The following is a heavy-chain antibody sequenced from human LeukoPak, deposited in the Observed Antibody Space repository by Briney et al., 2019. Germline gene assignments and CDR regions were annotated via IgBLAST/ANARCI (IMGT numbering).Heavy chain of an antibody. V-gene: IGHV1-69*05. Sequence: EASVKVSCKASGGTFSSYAISWVRQAPGQGLEWMGGIIPIFGTANYAQKFQGRVTITTDESTSTAYMELSSLRSEDTAVYFCARGQTASYYDSSGYLSDIWGQGTMVTVSS. CDR1: GGTFSSYA. CDR2: IIPIFGTA. J-gene: IGHJ3*02. CDR3: ARGQTASYYDSSGYLSDI. D-gene: IGHD3-22*01.